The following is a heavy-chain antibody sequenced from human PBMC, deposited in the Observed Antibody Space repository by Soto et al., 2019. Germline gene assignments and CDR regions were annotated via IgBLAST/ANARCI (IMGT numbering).Heavy chain of an antibody. J-gene: IGHJ4*02. CDR1: GGSFSGYY. CDR3: ERGGPRYCSSTSCSLLDY. CDR2: INHSGST. V-gene: IGHV4-34*01. D-gene: IGHD2-2*01. Sequence: QVQLQQWGAGLLKPSETLSLTCAVNGGSFSGYYWSWIRQPPGKGLEWIGEINHSGSTNYNPSLKSPVTISVDTFKNQFSLKLSSVTAADTAVYYSERGGPRYCSSTSCSLLDYWGQGTLVTVSS.